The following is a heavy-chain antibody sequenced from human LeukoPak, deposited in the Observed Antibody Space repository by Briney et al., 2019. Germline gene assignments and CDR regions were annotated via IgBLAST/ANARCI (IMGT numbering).Heavy chain of an antibody. D-gene: IGHD4-17*01. Sequence: GGSLRLSCAASGFTFSNAWMSWVRQAPGKGLEWVGRIKSKTDGGTTDYAAPVKGRFTISRDDSKNTLYLQMNSLNTEDTAVYYCTTDQGPYGDYLYDAFDIWGQGTMVTVSS. CDR3: TTDQGPYGDYLYDAFDI. CDR2: IKSKTDGGTT. CDR1: GFTFSNAW. J-gene: IGHJ3*02. V-gene: IGHV3-15*01.